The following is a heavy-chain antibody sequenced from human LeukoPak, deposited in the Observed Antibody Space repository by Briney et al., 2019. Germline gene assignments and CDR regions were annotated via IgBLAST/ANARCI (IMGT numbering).Heavy chain of an antibody. D-gene: IGHD1-26*01. CDR3: ARSRLGALDY. V-gene: IGHV3-72*01. J-gene: IGHJ4*02. Sequence: GGSLRLSCAASGFFFSDPYMEWVRQAPGKGLEWVGRIKNKAKSYTTEYAASVKGRFTISRDDSKNSLYLQMDSLETEDTAVYFCARSRLGALDYWGQGTLVTVSS. CDR1: GFFFSDPY. CDR2: IKNKAKSYTT.